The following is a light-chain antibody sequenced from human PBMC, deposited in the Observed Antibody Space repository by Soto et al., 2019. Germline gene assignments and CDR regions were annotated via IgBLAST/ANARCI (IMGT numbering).Light chain of an antibody. CDR2: GAS. J-gene: IGKJ2*01. V-gene: IGKV3-20*01. CDR3: QQTYTTPLYT. CDR1: QRVASSH. Sequence: EIVLTQSPGTLSLSPGESATLSCRASQRVASSHIAWYRQKPGQAPWLLIYGASNRATGIPDRFSGSGSGTDFTLSISSLEPEDCATYFCQQTYTTPLYTFGQGTHLEI.